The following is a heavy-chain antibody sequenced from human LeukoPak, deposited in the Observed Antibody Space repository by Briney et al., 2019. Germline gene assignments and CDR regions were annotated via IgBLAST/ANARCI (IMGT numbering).Heavy chain of an antibody. CDR1: GGSISSYY. Sequence: SETLSLTCTVSGGSISSYYWSWIRQPPGKGLERIGYIYYSGSTNYNPSLKSRVTISVDTSKNQFSLKLSSVTAADTAVYYCARGYNYGPYYYYYYMDVWGKGTTVTVSS. J-gene: IGHJ6*03. CDR3: ARGYNYGPYYYYYYMDV. CDR2: IYYSGST. D-gene: IGHD5-18*01. V-gene: IGHV4-59*01.